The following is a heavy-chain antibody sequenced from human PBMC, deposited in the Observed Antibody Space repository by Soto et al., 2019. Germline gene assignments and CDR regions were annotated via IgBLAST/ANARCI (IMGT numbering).Heavy chain of an antibody. D-gene: IGHD2-8*02. CDR3: ATPGGFGMDV. Sequence: GESLKISCKASGYDFSTHWIGWVRQLPGKGPEWMGIIFPSDSDTRYDPSFQGHVTISADMSINTAYLQWNRLKASDTAMYYCATPGGFGMDVWGQGTPVTV. J-gene: IGHJ6*02. CDR1: GYDFSTHW. V-gene: IGHV5-51*01. CDR2: IFPSDSDT.